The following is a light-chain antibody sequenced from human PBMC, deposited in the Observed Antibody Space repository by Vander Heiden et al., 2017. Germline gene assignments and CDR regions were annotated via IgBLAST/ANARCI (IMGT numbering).Light chain of an antibody. CDR1: QSVLYSSNNKNY. J-gene: IGKJ1*01. CDR3: QQYYSTPLT. CDR2: WAS. Sequence: DIVMTQSPASLAVSLVERATINCKSSQSVLYSSNNKNYLAWYQQKPGQPPKLLIYWASTRESGVPDRFSGSGSGTDFTLTISSLQAEDVAVYYCQQYYSTPLTFGQGTKVEIK. V-gene: IGKV4-1*01.